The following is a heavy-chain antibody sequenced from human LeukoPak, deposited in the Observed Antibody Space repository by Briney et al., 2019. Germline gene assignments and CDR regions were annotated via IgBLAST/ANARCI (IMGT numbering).Heavy chain of an antibody. D-gene: IGHD3-3*01. CDR3: AKSPVTPRIFGVAMYYFDY. V-gene: IGHV3-23*01. CDR1: GFTFSSYA. J-gene: IGHJ4*02. Sequence: GGSLRLSCAASGFTFSSYAMSWVRQAPGKGLEWVSVISGSGGSTYYADSVKGRFTISRDNSKNTLYLQMNSLRAEDTAVYYCAKSPVTPRIFGVAMYYFDYWGQGTLVTVSS. CDR2: ISGSGGST.